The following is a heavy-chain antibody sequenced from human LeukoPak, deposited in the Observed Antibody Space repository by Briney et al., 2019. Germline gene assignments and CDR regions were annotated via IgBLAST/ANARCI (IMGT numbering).Heavy chain of an antibody. CDR2: IYYSGSA. J-gene: IGHJ4*02. D-gene: IGHD3-10*01. Sequence: NASETLTLTCTVSGGSISSGGYYWSWIRQHPGKGLEWIGYIYYSGSAYYNPSLKSRVTISVDTSENQFSLKLSSVTAADTAVYYCARVNYGSATKEDYWGQGTLVTVSS. V-gene: IGHV4-31*03. CDR3: ARVNYGSATKEDY. CDR1: GGSISSGGYY.